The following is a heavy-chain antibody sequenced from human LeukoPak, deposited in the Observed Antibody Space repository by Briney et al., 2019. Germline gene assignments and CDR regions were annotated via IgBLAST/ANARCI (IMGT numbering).Heavy chain of an antibody. Sequence: GGSLRLSCAASGFTFNNYGMHWVRQAPGKGLEWVAFIRYDGTNKYYADSVKGRFTISRDNSKNTLYLQMNSLRAEDTAVYYCAKDRRIAVARYYYMDVWGKGTTVTISS. CDR3: AKDRRIAVARYYYMDV. CDR1: GFTFNNYG. CDR2: IRYDGTNK. D-gene: IGHD6-19*01. V-gene: IGHV3-30*02. J-gene: IGHJ6*03.